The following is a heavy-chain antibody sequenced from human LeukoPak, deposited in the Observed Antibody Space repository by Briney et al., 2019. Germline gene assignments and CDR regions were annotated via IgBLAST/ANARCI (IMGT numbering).Heavy chain of an antibody. Sequence: ASVKVSCKASGYIFTDYAIHWLRQAPGQRPEWMGWMNAANGNTKYSQKFQGRITLTRDTSADTAYMELSSLRHDDLAVYYCARGRGTSGSNRDFYFYYYMDVWGKGTTVTVSS. D-gene: IGHD2-15*01. V-gene: IGHV1-3*01. CDR2: MNAANGNT. CDR3: ARGRGTSGSNRDFYFYYYMDV. J-gene: IGHJ6*03. CDR1: GYIFTDYA.